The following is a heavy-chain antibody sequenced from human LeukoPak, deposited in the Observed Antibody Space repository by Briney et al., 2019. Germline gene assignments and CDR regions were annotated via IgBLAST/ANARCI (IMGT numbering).Heavy chain of an antibody. CDR2: IDDSGTT. CDR3: ARSDYHGSGSHTVFDAFDI. CDR1: GGSVSSYF. V-gene: IGHV4-59*02. J-gene: IGHJ3*02. D-gene: IGHD3-10*01. Sequence: PSETLSLTCTVSGGSVSSYFWSWIRRPPGKGLEWIGYIDDSGTTNYNPSFKRQVSISIDKSKNQFSLKLSSVTAADTAMYYCARSDYHGSGSHTVFDAFDIWGQGTRVTVSS.